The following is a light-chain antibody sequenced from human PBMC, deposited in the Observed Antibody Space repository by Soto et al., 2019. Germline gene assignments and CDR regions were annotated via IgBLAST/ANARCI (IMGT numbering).Light chain of an antibody. CDR2: EVS. V-gene: IGLV2-18*02. J-gene: IGLJ1*01. CDR3: SSYTISSARV. CDR1: SSDVGSYNR. Sequence: QSALTQPPSVSGSPGQSVTISCTGTSSDVGSYNRVSWYQQPPGTAPKLMIYEVSNRPSGVPDRFSGSKSGNTASLTISGLRAEDEADYYCSSYTISSARVFGTGTKLTVL.